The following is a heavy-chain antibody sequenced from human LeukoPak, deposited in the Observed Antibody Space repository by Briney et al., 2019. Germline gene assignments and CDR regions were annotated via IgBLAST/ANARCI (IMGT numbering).Heavy chain of an antibody. D-gene: IGHD3-22*01. CDR3: TTDYYDSH. CDR1: GFTFSIPW. J-gene: IGHJ4*02. CDR2: IKSKTAGGTA. V-gene: IGHV3-15*01. Sequence: PGGSLRLSCAGSGFTFSIPWMSWVRQAPGKGLEWVGRIKSKTAGGTADDAAPEKGRFIISRDDSKNTLYLQINSQKTEDTAVYYCTTDYYDSHWGQGTLVTVSS.